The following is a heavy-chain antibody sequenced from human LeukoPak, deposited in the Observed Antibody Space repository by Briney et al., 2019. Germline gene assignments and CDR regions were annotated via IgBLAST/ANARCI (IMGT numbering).Heavy chain of an antibody. CDR2: IYQSGST. CDR1: GYSISSGYY. J-gene: IGHJ4*02. D-gene: IGHD3-10*01. V-gene: IGHV4-38-2*02. CDR3: ARRAVLGGSYCFDY. Sequence: SETLSLTCTVSGYSISSGYYWGWIRQPPGKGLEWIGTIYQSGSTYYNPSLKSRVTISVDTSKSQFSLKLSSVTAADTAVYYCARRAVLGGSYCFDYWGQGTLVTVSS.